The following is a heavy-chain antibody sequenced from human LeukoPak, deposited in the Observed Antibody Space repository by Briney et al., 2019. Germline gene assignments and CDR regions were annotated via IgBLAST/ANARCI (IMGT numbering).Heavy chain of an antibody. D-gene: IGHD4-11*01. CDR1: GFTFSSYW. CDR2: IKQDGSEK. J-gene: IGHJ3*02. CDR3: ARDIKRYSKSGDDAFDI. Sequence: HPGGSLRLSCAASGFTFSSYWMSWVRQAPGKGLEWVANIKQDGSEKYYVDSVKGRFTISRDNAKNSLYLQMNSLRAEDTAVYYCARDIKRYSKSGDDAFDIWGQGTMVTVSS. V-gene: IGHV3-7*01.